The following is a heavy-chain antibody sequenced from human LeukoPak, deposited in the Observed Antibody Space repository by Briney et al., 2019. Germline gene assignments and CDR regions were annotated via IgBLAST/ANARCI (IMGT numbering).Heavy chain of an antibody. CDR1: GFTFSNAW. CDR3: TTDPHEYGPGRVTLNWFDP. V-gene: IGHV3-15*01. D-gene: IGHD3-10*01. CDR2: IKSKTDGGTT. Sequence: GGSLRLSCAASGFTFSNAWMSWVRQAPGKGLEWVGRIKSKTDGGTTDYAAPVKGRFTISRDDSKNTLYLQMNSLKTEDTAVYYCTTDPHEYGPGRVTLNWFDPWGQGTLVTVSS. J-gene: IGHJ5*02.